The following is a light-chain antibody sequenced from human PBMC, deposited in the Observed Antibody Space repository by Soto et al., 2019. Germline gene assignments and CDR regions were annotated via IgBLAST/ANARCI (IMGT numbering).Light chain of an antibody. Sequence: AIQMTQSPSSLSASVGDRVTITCRASQGIRNDLGWYQQKPGKAPKLLIYSASSLHSGVPSRFSGSGSGTDFTLTISSLQPEDFATYYCLQEYIYPWTFGQGTKVEIK. CDR1: QGIRND. J-gene: IGKJ1*01. CDR2: SAS. V-gene: IGKV1-6*01. CDR3: LQEYIYPWT.